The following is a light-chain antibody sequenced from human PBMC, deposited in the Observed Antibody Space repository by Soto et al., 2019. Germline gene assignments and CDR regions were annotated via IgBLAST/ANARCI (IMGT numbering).Light chain of an antibody. CDR3: QQYGSSPST. V-gene: IGKV3-20*01. J-gene: IGKJ1*01. CDR1: QSVSSNY. CDR2: GAS. Sequence: EIALTQSPGTLSLSPGERATLSCRASQSVSSNYITWYQQKPGQAPRRLIFGASSRATGIPDRFSGSGSGTDFTLTISRLEPEDFAVYYCQQYGSSPSTFGQGTKVDIK.